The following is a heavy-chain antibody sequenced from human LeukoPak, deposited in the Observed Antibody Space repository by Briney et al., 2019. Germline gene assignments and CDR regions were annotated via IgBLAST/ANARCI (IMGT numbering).Heavy chain of an antibody. D-gene: IGHD3-16*02. J-gene: IGHJ4*02. CDR1: GGTFSSYT. CDR2: IIPIFGIA. CDR3: ARDSHESMITFGGVIAT. Sequence: SVKVSCKASGGTFSSYTISWVRQAPGQGLEWMGRIIPIFGIANYAQKFQGRVTITADKSTSTAYMELRSLRSEDTAVYYCARDSHESMITFGGVIATWGQGTLVTVSS. V-gene: IGHV1-69*04.